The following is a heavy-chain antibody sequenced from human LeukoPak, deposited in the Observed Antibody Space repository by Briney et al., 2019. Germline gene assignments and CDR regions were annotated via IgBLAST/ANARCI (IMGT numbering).Heavy chain of an antibody. V-gene: IGHV4-38-2*02. D-gene: IGHD1-26*01. CDR1: GYSISSGYY. CDR2: IYHSGST. J-gene: IGHJ4*02. Sequence: SETLSLTCTVSGYSISSGYYWGWIRQPPGKGLEWIGSIYHSGSTYYNPSLKSRVTISVDTSKTQFSLKLSSVTAADTAVYYCARLAGATPFDYWGQGTLVTVSS. CDR3: ARLAGATPFDY.